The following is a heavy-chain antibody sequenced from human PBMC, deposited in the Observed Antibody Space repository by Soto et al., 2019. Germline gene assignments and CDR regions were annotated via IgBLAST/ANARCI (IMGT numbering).Heavy chain of an antibody. CDR3: AGPTVTTNWFDP. Sequence: EVRLVESGGGLVQPGGSLRLSCAASGFSFSCYSMNWVRQAPGKGLEWVSYISSSGTTIYYADSVKGRFTISRDNAKNSLYLQMNSLRAEDTAVYYCAGPTVTTNWFDPWGQGTLVTVSS. D-gene: IGHD4-17*01. CDR2: ISSSGTTI. CDR1: GFSFSCYS. J-gene: IGHJ5*02. V-gene: IGHV3-48*01.